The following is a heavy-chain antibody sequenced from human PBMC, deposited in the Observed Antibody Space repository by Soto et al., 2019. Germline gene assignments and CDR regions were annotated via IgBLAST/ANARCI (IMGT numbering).Heavy chain of an antibody. CDR3: AKANVEKNYYYYYYMDV. D-gene: IGHD3-3*01. J-gene: IGHJ6*03. CDR1: GFTFSSYS. CDR2: ISGSGGST. Sequence: GGSLRLSCAASGFTFSSYSMNWVRQAPGKGLEWVSAISGSGGSTYYADSVKGRFTISRDNSKNTLYLQMNSLRAEDTAVYYCAKANVEKNYYYYYYMDVWGKGTTVTVSS. V-gene: IGHV3-23*01.